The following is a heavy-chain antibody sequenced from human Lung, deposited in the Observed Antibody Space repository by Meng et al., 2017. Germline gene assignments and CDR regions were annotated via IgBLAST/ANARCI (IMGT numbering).Heavy chain of an antibody. CDR3: ATGAAAADH. J-gene: IGHJ4*02. CDR1: GFSFTDAW. V-gene: IGHV3-15*01. Sequence: EVPRVVSGGGLVKPGGSLRLSCVASGFSFTDAWMSWVRQAPGKGLEWVGRIKSNSDGGTTDYAAPVKGRFTISRDDSKNTLYLQMNSLITEDTAVYFCATGAAAADHWGQGTLVTVSS. CDR2: IKSNSDGGTT. D-gene: IGHD6-13*01.